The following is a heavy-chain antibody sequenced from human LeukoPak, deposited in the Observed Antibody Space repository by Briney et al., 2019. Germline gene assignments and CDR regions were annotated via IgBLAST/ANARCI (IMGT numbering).Heavy chain of an antibody. J-gene: IGHJ4*02. CDR3: ARAEQWLVLDY. Sequence: PGGSLGLSCAASGFAFSTYGMNWVRQAPGKGLEWVSYTTSRSTIYYADSVKGRFTISRDNAKNSLYLQMNSLRAEDTAVYYCARAEQWLVLDYWGQGTLVTVSS. CDR2: TTSRSTI. V-gene: IGHV3-48*04. D-gene: IGHD6-19*01. CDR1: GFAFSTYG.